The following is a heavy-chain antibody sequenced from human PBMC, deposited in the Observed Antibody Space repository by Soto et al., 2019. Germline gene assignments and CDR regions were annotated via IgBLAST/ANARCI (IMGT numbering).Heavy chain of an antibody. CDR1: GGSISSYY. J-gene: IGHJ3*02. CDR2: IYYSGST. Sequence: QVQLQESGPGLVKPSETLSLTCTVSGGSISSYYWSWIRQPPGKGLEWIGYIYYSGSTNYNPSLNSRGTLSVATSKNQFSLKLSSVPAADTAVYYGAREPIFYDAFDIWGQGTMVTVSS. CDR3: AREPIFYDAFDI. D-gene: IGHD3-9*01. V-gene: IGHV4-59*01.